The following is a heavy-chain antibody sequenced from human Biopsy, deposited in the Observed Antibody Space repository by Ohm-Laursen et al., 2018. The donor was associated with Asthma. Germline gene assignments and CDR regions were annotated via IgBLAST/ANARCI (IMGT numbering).Heavy chain of an antibody. D-gene: IGHD3-3*01. CDR1: GGSFSGYY. CDR3: SRSAKTIFGVVMGSYYYGMDV. CDR2: INHSGST. Sequence: SQTLSLTCAVYGGSFSGYYWSWIRKPPGKGLEWIGEINHSGSTNYNPSLKTRVTISVDTSKNQFSLKLNSVTAADTAVYYCSRSAKTIFGVVMGSYYYGMDVWGQGTTVTVSS. J-gene: IGHJ6*02. V-gene: IGHV4-34*01.